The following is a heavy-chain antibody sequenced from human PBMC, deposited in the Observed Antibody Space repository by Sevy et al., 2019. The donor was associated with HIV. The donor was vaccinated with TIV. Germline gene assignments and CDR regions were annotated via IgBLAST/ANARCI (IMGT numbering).Heavy chain of an antibody. CDR3: ARELVATIRDYYYYYGMDV. J-gene: IGHJ6*02. CDR1: GYTFTSYD. CDR2: MNPNSGNT. D-gene: IGHD5-12*01. Sequence: ASVKVSCKASGYTFTSYDINWVRQATGQGLEWMGWMNPNSGNTVYAQKFQGRVTMTRNTSISTAYMELSSLRSEVTAVYYCARELVATIRDYYYYYGMDVWGQGTTVSVSS. V-gene: IGHV1-8*01.